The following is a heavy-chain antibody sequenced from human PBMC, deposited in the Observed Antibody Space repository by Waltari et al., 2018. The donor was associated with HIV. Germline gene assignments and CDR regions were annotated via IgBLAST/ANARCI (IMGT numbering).Heavy chain of an antibody. J-gene: IGHJ3*02. CDR2: IYTSGST. CDR1: GGSISRGSYY. V-gene: IGHV4-61*02. CDR3: ARVSEGTYYYDSSGYNDAFDI. D-gene: IGHD3-22*01. Sequence: QVQLQESGPGLVKPSQTLSLTCTVPGGSISRGSYYWRWLRQPAGKAPGWIGRIYTSGSTNYNPSLKSRVTISVDTSKNQFSLKLSSVTAADTAVYYCARVSEGTYYYDSSGYNDAFDIWGQGTMVTVSS.